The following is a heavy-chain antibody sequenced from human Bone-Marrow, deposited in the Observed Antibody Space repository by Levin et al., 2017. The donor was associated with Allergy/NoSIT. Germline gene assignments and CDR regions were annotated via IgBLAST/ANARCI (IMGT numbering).Heavy chain of an antibody. J-gene: IGHJ3*01. CDR3: ANYGANLLFDGC. V-gene: IGHV3-11*01. CDR1: GFTFSDYY. D-gene: IGHD4/OR15-4a*01. CDR2: ISESGGTI. Sequence: PGGSLRLSCAASGFTFSDYYVSWFRQAPGKGLEWISYISESGGTIYYADSVKGRFTVSRDNAENSLYLQMNSLRAEDTAIYYCANYGANLLFDGCWGQGIMVTVSS.